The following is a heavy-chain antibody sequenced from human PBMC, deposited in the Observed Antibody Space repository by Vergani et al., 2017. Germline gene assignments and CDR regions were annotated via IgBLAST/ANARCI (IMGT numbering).Heavy chain of an antibody. D-gene: IGHD3-22*01. J-gene: IGHJ4*02. CDR1: GGTFSSYA. Sequence: QVQLVQSGAEVKKPGSSVKVSCKASGGTFSSYAISWVRQAPGQGLEWMGRIIPILGIANYAQKFQGRVTITADKSTSTAYMELSSLRSEDTAVYYCARPAVSSGYQPGYDYWGQGTLVTVSS. CDR2: IIPILGIA. V-gene: IGHV1-69*04. CDR3: ARPAVSSGYQPGYDY.